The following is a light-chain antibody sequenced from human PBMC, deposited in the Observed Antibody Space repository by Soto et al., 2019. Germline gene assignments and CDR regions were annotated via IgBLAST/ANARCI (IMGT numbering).Light chain of an antibody. V-gene: IGKV3-15*01. CDR3: QQYNTWSPLT. J-gene: IGKJ4*01. CDR2: GAS. Sequence: EIVMTQSPATLSGSPGESATLSCRAIQSVSNNLAWYQQKPGQAPRLLIYGASTRATGIPARFSGSGSGTEFTLTISSLQSEDFAVYYCQQYNTWSPLTFGGGTKVETK. CDR1: QSVSNN.